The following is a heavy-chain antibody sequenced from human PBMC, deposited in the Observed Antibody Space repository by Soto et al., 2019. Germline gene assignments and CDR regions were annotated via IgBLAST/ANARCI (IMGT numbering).Heavy chain of an antibody. V-gene: IGHV4-59*11. CDR1: GGSFSNHT. Sequence: QVRLQESGPGLVKPSETLSLTCTVSGGSFSNHTWSWIRQPPGKGLEWVGYVYSGGSTNYNPSLKSRLTMSKDASRNQISMRLTSVTAADTAVYFCARDFDLWSDNLASYGMDVWGQGITVTVSS. CDR2: VYSGGST. D-gene: IGHD3-3*01. J-gene: IGHJ6*02. CDR3: ARDFDLWSDNLASYGMDV.